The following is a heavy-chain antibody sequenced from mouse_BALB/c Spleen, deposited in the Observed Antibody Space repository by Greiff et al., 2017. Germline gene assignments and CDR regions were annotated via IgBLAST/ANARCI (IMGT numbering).Heavy chain of an antibody. CDR3: ARSENWGYAMDY. CDR1: GYTFTSYY. V-gene: IGHV1S56*01. Sequence: VQVVESGPELVKPGASVRISCKASGYTFTSYYIHWVKQRPGQGLEWIGWIYPGNVNTKYNEKFKGKATLTADKSSSTAYMQLSSLTSEDSAVYFCARSENWGYAMDYWGQGTSVTVSS. D-gene: IGHD4-1*01. J-gene: IGHJ4*01. CDR2: IYPGNVNT.